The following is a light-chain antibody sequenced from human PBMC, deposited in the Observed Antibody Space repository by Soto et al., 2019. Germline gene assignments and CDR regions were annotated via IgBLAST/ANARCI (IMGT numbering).Light chain of an antibody. CDR3: SSYAGSNPVV. J-gene: IGLJ2*01. Sequence: QSALTQPPSASGSPGQSVTISCTGTSSDVGGYNYVSWYQHHPGKAPKLMIYEVSKRPSGVPDRFSGSKSGNTASLTGPGLQAEDEADYYCSSYAGSNPVVFGGGTKLTVL. CDR2: EVS. V-gene: IGLV2-8*01. CDR1: SSDVGGYNY.